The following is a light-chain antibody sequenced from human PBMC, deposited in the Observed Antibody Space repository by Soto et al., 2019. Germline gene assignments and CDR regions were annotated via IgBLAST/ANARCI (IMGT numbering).Light chain of an antibody. V-gene: IGKV4-1*01. CDR3: QQYYTIPLT. CDR1: QSVLHSPNNKNY. CDR2: WAS. Sequence: DIVMTQSPDSLAVSLGERATIKCKSSQSVLHSPNNKNYLAWYQQKSGQPPKVLIYWASTRESGVPDRFSGSGSGTDFTLTISSLQAADVAVYYCQQYYTIPLTVGGGTKVDIK. J-gene: IGKJ4*01.